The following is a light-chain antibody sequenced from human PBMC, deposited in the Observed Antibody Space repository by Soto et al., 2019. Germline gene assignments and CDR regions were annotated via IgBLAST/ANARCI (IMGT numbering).Light chain of an antibody. CDR2: AAS. V-gene: IGKV1-9*01. CDR3: QQLRMYPST. J-gene: IGKJ4*01. Sequence: IHLAQAPACLCASVVDRVTNTCRASQDIAIYLAWYQQKPGEAPKLLIYAASTLYGGVPSRFSGSGSGTDFALTITSLQAEDFATYYCQQLRMYPSTFGGGTKVDNK. CDR1: QDIAIY.